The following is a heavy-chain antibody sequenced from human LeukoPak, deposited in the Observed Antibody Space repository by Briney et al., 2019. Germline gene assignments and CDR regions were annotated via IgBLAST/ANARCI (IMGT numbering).Heavy chain of an antibody. J-gene: IGHJ6*02. CDR3: ARTRLLGHYFFGIDV. Sequence: ASVKVSCKASGYTFTAYHMHWVRQAPGQGLEWMGWISPNSGDTGFAQKFQGRVTMTRDTSISTAYLELSRLRASDTAMYYCARTRLLGHYFFGIDVWGQGTTVTVSS. V-gene: IGHV1-2*02. CDR1: GYTFTAYH. CDR2: ISPNSGDT. D-gene: IGHD2-8*02.